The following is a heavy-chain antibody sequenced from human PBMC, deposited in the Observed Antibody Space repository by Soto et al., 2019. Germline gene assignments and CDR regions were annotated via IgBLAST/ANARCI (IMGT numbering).Heavy chain of an antibody. J-gene: IGHJ4*02. V-gene: IGHV3-23*01. CDR1: GFTFSSYA. D-gene: IGHD3-16*01. CDR3: GCFIMITFGGSPGFDY. CDR2: ISGSGGST. Sequence: GESLKISCAASGFTFSSYAMSWVRQAPGKGLEWVSAISGSGGSTYYADSVKGRFTISRDNSKNTLYLQMNSLRAEDTAVYYCGCFIMITFGGSPGFDYWGQGTLVTVSS.